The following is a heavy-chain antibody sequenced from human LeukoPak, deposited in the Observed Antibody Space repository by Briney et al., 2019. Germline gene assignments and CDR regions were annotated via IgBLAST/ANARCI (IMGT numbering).Heavy chain of an antibody. CDR1: GFTFSSYA. V-gene: IGHV3-30*04. Sequence: PGGSLRLSCAASGFTFSSYAMHWVRQAPGKGLECVAVISYDGSNKYYADSVKGRFTISRDNSKNTLYLQMNSLRAEDTAVYYCARVGGYYFDYWGQGTLVTVSS. CDR3: ARVGGYYFDY. J-gene: IGHJ4*02. CDR2: ISYDGSNK. D-gene: IGHD3-3*01.